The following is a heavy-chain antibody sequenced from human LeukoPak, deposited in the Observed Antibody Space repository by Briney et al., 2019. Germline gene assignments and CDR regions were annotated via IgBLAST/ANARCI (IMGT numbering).Heavy chain of an antibody. Sequence: PSETLSLTCTVSGGSISSYYWSWIRQPPGKGLEWVGYIYYSGNTNYNPSLKSRVTISVDTSKNQFSLKLSSVTAADTAVYYCARVRGIGSSWPFDYWGQGTLVTVSS. D-gene: IGHD6-13*01. CDR3: ARVRGIGSSWPFDY. CDR2: IYYSGNT. V-gene: IGHV4-59*08. J-gene: IGHJ4*02. CDR1: GGSISSYY.